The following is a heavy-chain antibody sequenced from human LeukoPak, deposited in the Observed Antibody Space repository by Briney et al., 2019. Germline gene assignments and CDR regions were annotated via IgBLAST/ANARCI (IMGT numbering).Heavy chain of an antibody. J-gene: IGHJ3*02. CDR1: GFTFSSYW. CDR2: IKQDGSEK. Sequence: GGSLRLSCAASGFTFSSYWMSWVRQAPGKGLEWVANIKQDGSEKYYVDSVRGRFTISRDNAKNSLYLQMNSLRAEDTAVYYCAKAWVQLWLEPPDAFDIWGQGTMVTVSS. D-gene: IGHD5-18*01. CDR3: AKAWVQLWLEPPDAFDI. V-gene: IGHV3-7*03.